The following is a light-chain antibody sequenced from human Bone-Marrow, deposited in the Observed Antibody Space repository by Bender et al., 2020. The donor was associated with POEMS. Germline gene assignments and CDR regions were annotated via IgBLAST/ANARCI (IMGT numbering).Light chain of an antibody. CDR1: RSDIGSNT. CDR3: AAWDDSLNAYV. Sequence: QSVLTQPPSASGTPGQRVSISCSGSRSDIGSNTVNWYQLLPGAAPKLLIYNNNERPSGAPSRFSGSRSGTSASLAISGLQSADEADYYCAAWDDSLNAYVFGTGTKVTVL. J-gene: IGLJ1*01. V-gene: IGLV1-44*01. CDR2: NNN.